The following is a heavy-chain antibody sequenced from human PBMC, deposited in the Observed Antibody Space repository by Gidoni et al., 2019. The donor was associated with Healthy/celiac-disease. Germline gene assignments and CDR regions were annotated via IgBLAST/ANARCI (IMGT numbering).Heavy chain of an antibody. V-gene: IGHV3-43D*03. D-gene: IGHD6-19*01. CDR3: AKGGGGWEPTFIDY. CDR2: ISWDGGST. J-gene: IGHJ4*02. Sequence: EVQLVESGGVVVQPGGSLRLSCAASGFTFDDYAMHWVRQAPGKGLEWVSLISWDGGSTYYADSVKGRFTISRDNSKNSLYLQMNSLRAEDTALYYCAKGGGGWEPTFIDYWGQGTLVTVSS. CDR1: GFTFDDYA.